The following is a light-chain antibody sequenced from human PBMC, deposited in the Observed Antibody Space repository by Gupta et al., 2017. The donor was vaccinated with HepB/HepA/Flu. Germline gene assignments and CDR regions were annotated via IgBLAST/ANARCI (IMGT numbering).Light chain of an antibody. J-gene: IGKJ1*01. CDR3: QQDYSTSWT. Sequence: DIVMTQSPDSLAVSLGERAIINCKSSQSVLYSSNNKNYLAWYQQKPGQPPKLLIYWASTRESGVPDRFSGSGSGTDFTLTISSLQAEDVAVYYCQQDYSTSWTFGQGTKVEIK. CDR1: QSVLYSSNNKNY. CDR2: WAS. V-gene: IGKV4-1*01.